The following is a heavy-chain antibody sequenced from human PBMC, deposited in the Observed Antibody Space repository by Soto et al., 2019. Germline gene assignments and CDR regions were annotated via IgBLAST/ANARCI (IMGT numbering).Heavy chain of an antibody. CDR3: ARGSEAWVGMATIAAFDI. J-gene: IGHJ3*02. CDR1: GYTFTSYY. Sequence: ASVKVSCKASGYTFTSYYMHWVRQAPGQGLEWMGIINPSGGSTSYAQKFQGRVTMTRDTSTSTVYMELSSLRSEDTAVYYCARGSEAWVGMATIAAFDIWGQGTMVTVSS. V-gene: IGHV1-46*01. CDR2: INPSGGST. D-gene: IGHD5-12*01.